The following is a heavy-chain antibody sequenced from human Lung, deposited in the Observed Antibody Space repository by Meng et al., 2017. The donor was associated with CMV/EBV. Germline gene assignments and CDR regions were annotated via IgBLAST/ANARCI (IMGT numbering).Heavy chain of an antibody. CDR2: IRYDESDK. CDR3: AKDDPVLHQ. J-gene: IGHJ4*02. CDR1: GFTFTSYG. V-gene: IGHV3-30*02. Sequence: QGGVGEWGGGVVQPGGSLRLSCAASGFTFTSYGMHWVRQAPGKGLEWVAFIRYDESDKYYGESVKGRFTISRGTSRNTLDLQMNSLRPEDTGVYYCAKDDPVLHQWGQGTLVTVSS.